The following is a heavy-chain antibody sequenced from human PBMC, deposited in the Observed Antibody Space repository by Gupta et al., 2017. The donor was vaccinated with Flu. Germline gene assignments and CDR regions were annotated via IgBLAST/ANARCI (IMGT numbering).Heavy chain of an antibody. V-gene: IGHV5-51*01. CDR3: ARRGELPGGTEADGEYYYYGMDV. CDR1: GYSFTSYW. CDR2: IYPGDSDT. D-gene: IGHD3-10*01. J-gene: IGHJ6*02. Sequence: EVQLVQSGAEVKKPGESLKISCKGSGYSFTSYWIGWVRQMPGKGLEWMGIIYPGDSDTRYSPSFQGQVTISADKSISTAYLQWSSLKASDTAMYYCARRGELPGGTEADGEYYYYGMDVWGQGTTVTVSS.